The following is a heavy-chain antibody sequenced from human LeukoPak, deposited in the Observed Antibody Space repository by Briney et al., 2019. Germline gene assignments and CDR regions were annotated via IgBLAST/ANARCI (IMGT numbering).Heavy chain of an antibody. CDR3: ARGGSSSSWIVYYFDY. Sequence: PSETLSLTCTVSGGSISSGGYYWSWIRQHPGKGLEWIGYIYYSGSTYYNPSLESRVTISVDTSKNQFSLKLSSVTAADTAVYYCARGGSSSSWIVYYFDYWGQGTLVTVSS. D-gene: IGHD6-13*01. CDR2: IYYSGST. CDR1: GGSISSGGYY. J-gene: IGHJ4*02. V-gene: IGHV4-31*03.